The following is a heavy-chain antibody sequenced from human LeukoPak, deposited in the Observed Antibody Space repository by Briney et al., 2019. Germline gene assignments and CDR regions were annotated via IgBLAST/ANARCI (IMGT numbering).Heavy chain of an antibody. D-gene: IGHD2-2*01. V-gene: IGHV1-69*04. Sequence: SVKVSCKASGGTFSSYAISWVRQAPGQGLEWMGRIIPIFGIANYAQKFQGRVTITADKSTSTAYMELGSLRSEDTAVYYCARDGGKDIVVVPAADNWFDPWGQGTLVTVSS. CDR3: ARDGGKDIVVVPAADNWFDP. J-gene: IGHJ5*02. CDR1: GGTFSSYA. CDR2: IIPIFGIA.